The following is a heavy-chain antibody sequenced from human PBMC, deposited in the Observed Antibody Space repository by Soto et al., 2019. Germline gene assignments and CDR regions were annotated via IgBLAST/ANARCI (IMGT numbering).Heavy chain of an antibody. CDR3: ARSTMVRGYYYYGMDV. D-gene: IGHD3-10*01. V-gene: IGHV4-59*01. J-gene: IGHJ6*02. CDR2: IYYSGST. Sequence: SETLSLTCTVSGGSISSYYWSWIRQPPGKGLEWIGYIYYSGSTNYNPSLKSRVTISVDTSKNQFSLKLSSVTAADTAVYYCARSTMVRGYYYYGMDVWGQGTTVT. CDR1: GGSISSYY.